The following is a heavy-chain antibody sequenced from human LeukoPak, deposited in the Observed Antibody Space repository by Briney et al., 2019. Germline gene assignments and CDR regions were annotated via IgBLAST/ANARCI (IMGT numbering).Heavy chain of an antibody. CDR3: ARKGLLGSGKPWFDP. D-gene: IGHD4-23*01. CDR1: GYTFTSYD. CDR2: MNPNSGNT. J-gene: IGHJ5*02. V-gene: IGHV1-8*02. Sequence: GASVKVSCKASGYTFTSYDINWVRQASGQGPEWVGWMNPNSGNTASAQKFQGRVTMTRNTSISTAYMELTGLRSEDTAMYFCARKGLLGSGKPWFDPWGQGTLVTVSS.